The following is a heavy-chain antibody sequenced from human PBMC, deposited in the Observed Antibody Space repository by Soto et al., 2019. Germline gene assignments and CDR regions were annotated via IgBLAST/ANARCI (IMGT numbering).Heavy chain of an antibody. CDR1: GHTFTSYG. J-gene: IGHJ6*02. D-gene: IGHD1-1*01. Sequence: GASVKVSCKASGHTFTSYGFSWVRQAPGQGLEWMGWISAYNANTNYAQNLQGRVTLTTDTSTSTAYMELRSLRSDDTAVYYCATTTSTYYGMDVWGQGTTVTVS. V-gene: IGHV1-18*01. CDR2: ISAYNANT. CDR3: ATTTSTYYGMDV.